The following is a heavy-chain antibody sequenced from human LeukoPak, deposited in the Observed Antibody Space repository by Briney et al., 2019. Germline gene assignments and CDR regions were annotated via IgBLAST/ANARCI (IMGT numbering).Heavy chain of an antibody. CDR1: GFTFSGYA. CDR3: AKNGRWQAYYFDY. Sequence: PGASLRLSCAASGFTFSGYAMSWVRQAPGKGLEWVSSISGGGGNTYYADSVKGRFTLSRDNSKNTLYLQMTSLRAEDTAVYYCAKNGRWQAYYFDYWGQETLVTVSS. D-gene: IGHD4-23*01. V-gene: IGHV3-23*01. J-gene: IGHJ4*02. CDR2: ISGGGGNT.